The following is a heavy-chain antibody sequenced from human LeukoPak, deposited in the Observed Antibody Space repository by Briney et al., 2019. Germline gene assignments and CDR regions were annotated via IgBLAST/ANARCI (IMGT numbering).Heavy chain of an antibody. CDR2: IGGGIA. V-gene: IGHV3-23*01. Sequence: GGSLRLSCAASGFTFNTYAMSWVRQTPGKGLEWVSGIGGGIAYYADSVKGRFTVSRDNAQNTLSLQMNSLRAEDTAVYYCAKSPLDYCSGSSCYLYFDYWGLGTLVTVSS. CDR3: AKSPLDYCSGSSCYLYFDY. D-gene: IGHD2-15*01. CDR1: GFTFNTYA. J-gene: IGHJ4*02.